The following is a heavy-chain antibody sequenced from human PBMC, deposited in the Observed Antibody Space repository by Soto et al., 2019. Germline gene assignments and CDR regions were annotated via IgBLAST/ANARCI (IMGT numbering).Heavy chain of an antibody. V-gene: IGHV3-7*01. J-gene: IGHJ4*02. CDR3: VRDVCFDYDN. CDR1: VSSLSSYW. Sequence: EVQLVESGGGLVQPGGSLRISCKGSVSSLSSYWMSWVRQAPGKGLEWVASIKKDGSEKYYVDSVKGRFTISRDNFADSVFVHINRISSEDTDGYVWVRDVCFDYDNWGQGTLVTVSS. CDR2: IKKDGSEK. D-gene: IGHD3-16*01.